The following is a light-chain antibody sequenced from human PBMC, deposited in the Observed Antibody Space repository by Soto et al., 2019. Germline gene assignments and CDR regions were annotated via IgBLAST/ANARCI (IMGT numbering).Light chain of an antibody. J-gene: IGKJ1*01. CDR3: QQYDTWPRT. CDR1: QSVSSH. V-gene: IGKV3D-15*01. Sequence: EIVLTQSPATLSLSPGERATLSCRASQSVSSHLAWFQQRPGQAPRLLIYDASNRATGIPARFTASGSGTEFTLSISSLQSDDFGVYYCQQYDTWPRTFGQGTKVDIK. CDR2: DAS.